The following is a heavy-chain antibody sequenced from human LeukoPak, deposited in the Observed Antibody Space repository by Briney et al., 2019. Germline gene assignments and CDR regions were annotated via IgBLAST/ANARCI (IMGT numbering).Heavy chain of an antibody. CDR2: ISDYNGNT. CDR1: VYTFTSYG. V-gene: IGHV1-18*01. D-gene: IGHD3-22*01. J-gene: IGHJ4*02. Sequence: ASVTVSYKASVYTFTSYGISWVRQAPGQGLEWMGWISDYNGNTNYAQKLQGRVTMTTDTSTSTAYMELRSLRSDDTAVYYCARDAFPTMTPYFDYWGQGTLVTVSS. CDR3: ARDAFPTMTPYFDY.